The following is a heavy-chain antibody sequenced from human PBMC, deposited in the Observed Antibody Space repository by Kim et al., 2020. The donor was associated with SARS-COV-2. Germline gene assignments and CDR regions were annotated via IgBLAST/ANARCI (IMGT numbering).Heavy chain of an antibody. J-gene: IGHJ5*02. CDR3: AREGGVSTMIVVVNNWFDP. D-gene: IGHD3-22*01. CDR1: GGTFSSYA. CDR2: IIPILGIA. V-gene: IGHV1-69*04. Sequence: SVKVSCKASGGTFSSYAISWVRQPPGQGLEWMGRIIPILGIANYAQKFQGRVTITADKSTSTAYMELSSLRSEDTAVYYCAREGGVSTMIVVVNNWFDPWGQGTLVTVSS.